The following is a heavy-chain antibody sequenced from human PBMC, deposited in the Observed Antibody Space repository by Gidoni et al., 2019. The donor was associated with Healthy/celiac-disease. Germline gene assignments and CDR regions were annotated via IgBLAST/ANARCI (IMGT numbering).Heavy chain of an antibody. J-gene: IGHJ4*02. CDR1: GGTSSSYA. D-gene: IGHD3-22*01. V-gene: IGHV1-69*01. Sequence: QVQLVQSGAEVKKPGSSVKVSCKSSGGTSSSYAISWVRQAPGQGLEWMGGIIPIFGTANYAQKFQGRVTITADESTSTAYMELSSLRSEDTAVYYCARETYYYDSSGYAFDYWGQGTLVTVSS. CDR3: ARETYYYDSSGYAFDY. CDR2: IIPIFGTA.